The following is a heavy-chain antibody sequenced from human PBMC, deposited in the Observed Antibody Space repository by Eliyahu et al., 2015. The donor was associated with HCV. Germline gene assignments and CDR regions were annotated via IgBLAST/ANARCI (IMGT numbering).Heavy chain of an antibody. CDR2: IHYSGST. CDR3: ASGGGGIAVAGTGGWFDP. CDR1: GGXXPXYX. Sequence: QVQLQESAPGLXKPSETLSLTXPVPGGXXPXYXRGWIRQPPGKGLEWXGYIHYSGSTNYNPSLKSRVTISVDTSKNQFSLNLTSVTAADTAVYYCASGGGGIAVAGTGGWFDPWGQGTLVTVSS. D-gene: IGHD6-19*01. V-gene: IGHV4-59*01. J-gene: IGHJ5*02.